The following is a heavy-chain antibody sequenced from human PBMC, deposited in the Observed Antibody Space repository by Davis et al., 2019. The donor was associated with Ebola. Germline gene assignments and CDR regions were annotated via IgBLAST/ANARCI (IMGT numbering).Heavy chain of an antibody. J-gene: IGHJ4*02. Sequence: GWIRQPPGKGLEWIGSVFYTGNTYYNSSLESRLTISVDTSKNQVSLELSSVTAAETAVYYCARDPASGYSSSWTPFDYWGQGTLVTV. CDR3: ARDPASGYSSSWTPFDY. CDR2: VFYTGNT. D-gene: IGHD6-13*01. V-gene: IGHV4-39*02.